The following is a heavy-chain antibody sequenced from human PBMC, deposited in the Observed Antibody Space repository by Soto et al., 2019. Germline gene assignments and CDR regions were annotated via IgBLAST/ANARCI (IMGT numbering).Heavy chain of an antibody. Sequence: QITLNESGPTVVRPTETLTLTCRFSGFSLTTSGVGVGWIRLSPGKAPEGLALLYWDDDKRYSASLKSRLNITKDTSKNQVVLTVSDLDPTDTATYYCAHRVLRTVFGLVTTTAIYFDFWGQGTPVAVSS. D-gene: IGHD3-3*01. CDR1: GFSLTTSGVG. J-gene: IGHJ4*02. CDR3: AHRVLRTVFGLVTTTAIYFDF. CDR2: LYWDDDK. V-gene: IGHV2-5*02.